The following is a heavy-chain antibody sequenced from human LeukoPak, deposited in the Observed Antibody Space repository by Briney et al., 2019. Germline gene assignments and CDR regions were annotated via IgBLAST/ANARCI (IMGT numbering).Heavy chain of an antibody. CDR1: GGSFSGYY. D-gene: IGHD3-10*01. V-gene: IGHV4-34*12. Sequence: SETLSLTCAVRGGSFSGYYWSWIRQPPGKGLEWIGNFIDSGRTFYNPSLKSRVSIFVDSSKNQFSLKVTSVSAADTAIYYCARHRDDYYGIASAIDFWGQGILVTVSP. CDR3: ARHRDDYYGIASAIDF. J-gene: IGHJ4*02. CDR2: FIDSGRT.